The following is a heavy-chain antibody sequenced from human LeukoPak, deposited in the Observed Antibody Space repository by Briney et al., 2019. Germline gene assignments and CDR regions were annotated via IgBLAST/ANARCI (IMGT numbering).Heavy chain of an antibody. J-gene: IGHJ6*02. V-gene: IGHV1-2*02. CDR3: ARGYCSSTSCQRIRYYYGMDV. CDR1: GYTFTGYY. D-gene: IGHD2-2*01. CDR2: INPNSGGT. Sequence: ASVKVSCKASGYTFTGYYMHWVRQAPGQGLEWMGWINPNSGGTNYAQKSQGRVTMTRDTSISTAYVELSRLRSDDTAVYYCARGYCSSTSCQRIRYYYGMDVWGQGTTVTVSS.